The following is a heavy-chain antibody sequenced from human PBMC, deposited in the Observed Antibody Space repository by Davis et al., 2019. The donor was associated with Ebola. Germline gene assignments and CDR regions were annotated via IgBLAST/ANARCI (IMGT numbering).Heavy chain of an antibody. Sequence: PSETLSLTCNVAGGSISSHHWSWIRQPPGQGLEWIGENLHSGRTNYNPSLKSRVSISVDKSKNQFSLTMTSVTAADTAFYFCARRGATTGWFDPWGQGILVVVSS. CDR1: GGSISSHH. CDR2: NLHSGRT. CDR3: ARRGATTGWFDP. D-gene: IGHD4-11*01. J-gene: IGHJ5*02. V-gene: IGHV4-34*12.